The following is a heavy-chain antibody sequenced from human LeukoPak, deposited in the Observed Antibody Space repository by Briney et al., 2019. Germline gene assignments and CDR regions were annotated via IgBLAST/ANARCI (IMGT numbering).Heavy chain of an antibody. V-gene: IGHV3-33*01. D-gene: IGHD3-10*01. J-gene: IGHJ4*02. CDR1: GFTFSSYG. CDR2: IWYDGSNK. Sequence: GRSLSLSCAASGFTFSSYGMHGVRQARGKGLEWVAVIWYDGSNKYYADSVEGRFTISRHNSKNTLYLQMNSLRAEDTAVYYCARAADYYGSGGYYLYFDYWGQGTLVTVSS. CDR3: ARAADYYGSGGYYLYFDY.